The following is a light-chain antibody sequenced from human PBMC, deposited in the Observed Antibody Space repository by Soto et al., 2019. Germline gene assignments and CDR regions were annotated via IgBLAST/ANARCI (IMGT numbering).Light chain of an antibody. CDR2: KAS. CDR3: QHYNSYSEA. J-gene: IGKJ1*01. V-gene: IGKV1-5*03. Sequence: SPSTLYGSVGDRVTITCPASQTISSWLAWYQQKKGKAPKLLIYKASTLKSGVPSRFSGSGSGTEFTLTISSLQPDDFATYYCQHYNSYSEAFGQGTKVDIK. CDR1: QTISSW.